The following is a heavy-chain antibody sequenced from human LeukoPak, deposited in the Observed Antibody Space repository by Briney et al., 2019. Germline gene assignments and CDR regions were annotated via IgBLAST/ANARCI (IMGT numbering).Heavy chain of an antibody. V-gene: IGHV4-59*10. CDR3: ARDNYYGSGSCDY. Sequence: SETLSLTCAVYGGSFSGYYWSWIRQPPGKGLEWIGRIYTSGSTNYNPSLKSRVTMSVDTSKNQFSLKLSSVTAADTAVYYCARDNYYGSGSCDYWGQGTLVTVSS. CDR1: GGSFSGYY. CDR2: IYTSGST. D-gene: IGHD3-10*01. J-gene: IGHJ4*02.